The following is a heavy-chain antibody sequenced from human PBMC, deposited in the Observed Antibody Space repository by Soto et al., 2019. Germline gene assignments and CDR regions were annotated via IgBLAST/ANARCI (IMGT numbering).Heavy chain of an antibody. D-gene: IGHD6-13*01. CDR2: IYYTGST. CDR1: GGSISSGGYY. J-gene: IGHJ5*02. V-gene: IGHV4-31*03. Sequence: SETLSLTCTLSGGSISSGGYYWSWIRQHPGKGREGSGYIYYTGSTYYSPSLKSRVTISVDTTKNQFSLKLSSVTAADTTVYYCARVFSDSSSFFDPWGQGTLVTVSS. CDR3: ARVFSDSSSFFDP.